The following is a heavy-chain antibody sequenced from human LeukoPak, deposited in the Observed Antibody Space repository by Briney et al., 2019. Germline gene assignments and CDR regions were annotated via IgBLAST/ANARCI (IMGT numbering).Heavy chain of an antibody. CDR2: ISSNGGST. CDR3: VKDWDYDILTGYFDY. Sequence: GGSLRLSCVASGFTFSSYWMSWVRQAPGKGLEYVSAISSNGGSTYYADSVKGRFTISRDNSKNTLYLQMSSLRAEDTAVYYCVKDWDYDILTGYFDYWGQGTLVTVSS. D-gene: IGHD3-9*01. J-gene: IGHJ4*02. V-gene: IGHV3-64D*06. CDR1: GFTFSSYW.